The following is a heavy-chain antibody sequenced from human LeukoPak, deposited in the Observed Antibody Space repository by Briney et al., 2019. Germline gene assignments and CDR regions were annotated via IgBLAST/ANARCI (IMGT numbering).Heavy chain of an antibody. CDR2: INSDGSST. CDR3: ARDLGYSSSW. Sequence: ETLSLTCAVYGGSFSGYYWMHWVRQAPGKGLVWVSRINSDGSSTSYADSVKGRFTISRDNAKNTLYLQMNSLRAEDTAVYYCARDLGYSSSWWGQGTLVTVSS. CDR1: GGSFSGYYW. V-gene: IGHV3-74*01. D-gene: IGHD6-13*01. J-gene: IGHJ4*02.